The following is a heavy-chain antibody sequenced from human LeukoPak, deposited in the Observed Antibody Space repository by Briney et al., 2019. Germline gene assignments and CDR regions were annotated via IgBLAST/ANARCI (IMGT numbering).Heavy chain of an antibody. CDR1: GETFSGYY. CDR2: SNDSGGT. J-gene: IGHJ4*02. Sequence: SETLSLTCAVYGETFSGYYWSWIRQPPGKRLEWVGESNDSGGTNYNPSLKSRVTISADKSKIQVSLKLTSVTAADTAVYYCARGSDTAVATGTFDYWGQGTLVTVSS. D-gene: IGHD5-18*01. CDR3: ARGSDTAVATGTFDY. V-gene: IGHV4-34*01.